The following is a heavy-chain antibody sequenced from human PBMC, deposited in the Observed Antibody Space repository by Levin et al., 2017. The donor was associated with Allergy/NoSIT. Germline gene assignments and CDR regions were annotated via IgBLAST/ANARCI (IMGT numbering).Heavy chain of an antibody. CDR2: IKGRADGGTT. CDR3: TTFSVGGFYFDD. V-gene: IGHV3-15*01. Sequence: PGGSLRLSCVGSGFSFSDVWMNWVRQAPGKGLEWVGRIKGRADGGTTDYAAPVRGRFTILREDSKRTLYRQMSSLKTEDTAVYYCTTFSVGGFYFDDWGQGTLVTVSS. J-gene: IGHJ4*02. CDR1: GFSFSDVW. D-gene: IGHD5-12*01.